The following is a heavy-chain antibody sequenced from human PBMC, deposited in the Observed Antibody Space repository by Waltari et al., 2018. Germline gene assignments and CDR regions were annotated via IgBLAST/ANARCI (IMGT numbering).Heavy chain of an antibody. J-gene: IGHJ5*02. V-gene: IGHV4-31*03. Sequence: QVQLQESGPGLVKPSQTLSLTCTVSGGSISSGGYYWSWIRQHPGKGLEWIGYIYYSGSTYYNPSLKSRVTISVDTSKNQFSLKLSSVTAADTAVYYCARDVGFWSGRTHNWFDPWGQGTLVTVSS. CDR1: GGSISSGGYY. CDR3: ARDVGFWSGRTHNWFDP. D-gene: IGHD3-3*01. CDR2: IYYSGST.